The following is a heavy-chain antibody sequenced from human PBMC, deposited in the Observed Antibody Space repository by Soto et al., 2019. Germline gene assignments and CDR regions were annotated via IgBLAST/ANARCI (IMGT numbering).Heavy chain of an antibody. J-gene: IGHJ5*02. V-gene: IGHV1-46*01. CDR1: GYTFTSYY. CDR2: INPSGGST. CDR3: ARDVKTYYDFWSGYLWFDP. Sequence: ASVKVSCKASGYTFTSYYMHWVRQASGQGLEWMGIINPSGGSTSYAQKFQGRVTMTRDTSTSTVYMELSSLRSEDTAVYYCARDVKTYYDFWSGYLWFDPWGQGTLVTVSS. D-gene: IGHD3-3*01.